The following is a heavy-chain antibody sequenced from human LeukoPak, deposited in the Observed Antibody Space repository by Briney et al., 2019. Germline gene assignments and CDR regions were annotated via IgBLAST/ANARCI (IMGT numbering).Heavy chain of an antibody. J-gene: IGHJ6*03. CDR3: AKDRLDGTSGYYYYMDV. CDR1: GFTFSSYA. Sequence: GGSLRLSCAASGFTFSSYAMSWVRQAPGKGLEWVSAISGSGGGTYYADSVKGRFTISRDNSQNTLYLQMNSLRAEDTAVYYCAKDRLDGTSGYYYYMDVWGEGTTVTVSS. V-gene: IGHV3-23*01. D-gene: IGHD3-10*01. CDR2: ISGSGGGT.